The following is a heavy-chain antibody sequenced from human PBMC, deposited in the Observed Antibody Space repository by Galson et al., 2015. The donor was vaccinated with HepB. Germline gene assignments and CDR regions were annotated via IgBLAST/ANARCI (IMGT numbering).Heavy chain of an antibody. D-gene: IGHD3-9*01. Sequence: SLRLSCAASGFTFSDYYMSWIRQAPGKGLEWVSYISSSSSYTNYADSVKGRFTISRDNAKNSLYLQMNSLRAEDTAVYYCARPLYDILSGYSDAFDIWGQGTMVTVSS. J-gene: IGHJ3*02. CDR2: ISSSSSYT. CDR1: GFTFSDYY. CDR3: ARPLYDILSGYSDAFDI. V-gene: IGHV3-11*06.